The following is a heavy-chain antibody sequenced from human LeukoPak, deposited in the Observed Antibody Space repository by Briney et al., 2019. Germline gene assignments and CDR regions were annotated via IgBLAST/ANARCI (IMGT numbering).Heavy chain of an antibody. CDR3: AKGGYSYGKVDY. D-gene: IGHD5-18*01. CDR1: GFTFSSYA. J-gene: IGHJ4*02. Sequence: PGGSLRLSCAAAGFTFSSYAMSWVRQAPGKGLEWVSAISGSGGSTYYADSVKGRFTISRDNSKNTLYLQMNSLRAEDTAVYYCAKGGYSYGKVDYWGQGTLVTVSS. V-gene: IGHV3-23*01. CDR2: ISGSGGST.